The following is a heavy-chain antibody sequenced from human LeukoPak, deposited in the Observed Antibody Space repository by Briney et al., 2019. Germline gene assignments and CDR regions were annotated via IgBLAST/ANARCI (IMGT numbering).Heavy chain of an antibody. CDR3: AKDGEIYSSGWSGYFDY. V-gene: IGHV3-30*18. CDR1: GSSFSSYC. Sequence: GRCLSLSSVASGSSFSSYCMHWVRHPPEKGLEWVAVISYDGSNKNYTGSVKGRFTIPRDNPKNPLYLQMNSLRAEDTAVYYCAKDGEIYSSGWSGYFDYWGQGTLVTVSS. J-gene: IGHJ4*02. CDR2: ISYDGSNK. D-gene: IGHD6-19*01.